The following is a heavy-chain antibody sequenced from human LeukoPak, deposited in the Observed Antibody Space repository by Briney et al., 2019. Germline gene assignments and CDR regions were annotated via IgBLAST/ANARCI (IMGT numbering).Heavy chain of an antibody. CDR1: GFTFSSYW. D-gene: IGHD6-19*01. J-gene: IGHJ5*02. CDR2: IWYDGSNK. V-gene: IGHV3-33*08. CDR3: ARSPVAGTYNWFDP. Sequence: PGGSLRLSCAASGFTFSSYWMSWVRQAPGKGLEWVAVIWYDGSNKYYADSVKGRFTISRDNSKNTLYLQMNSLRAEDTAVYYCARSPVAGTYNWFDPWGQGTLVTVSS.